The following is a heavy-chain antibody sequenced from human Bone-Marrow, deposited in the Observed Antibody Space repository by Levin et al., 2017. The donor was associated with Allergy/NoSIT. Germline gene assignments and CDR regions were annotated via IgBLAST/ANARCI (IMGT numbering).Heavy chain of an antibody. D-gene: IGHD3-3*01. CDR1: GGTFSSYA. V-gene: IGHV1-69*13. Sequence: ASVKVSCKASGGTFSSYAISWVRQAPGQGLEWMGGIIPIFGTANYAQKFQGRVTITADESTSTAYMELSSLRSEDTAVYYCARAILTDFWSGYYSVWGQGTLVTVSS. CDR2: IIPIFGTA. CDR3: ARAILTDFWSGYYSV. J-gene: IGHJ4*02.